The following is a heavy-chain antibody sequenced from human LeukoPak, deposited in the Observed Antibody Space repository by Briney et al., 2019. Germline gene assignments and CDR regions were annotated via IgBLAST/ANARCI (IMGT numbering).Heavy chain of an antibody. CDR1: GGSISSGSYY. CDR3: ARDLPGQYGFDI. D-gene: IGHD1-14*01. V-gene: IGHV4-61*02. J-gene: IGHJ3*02. Sequence: SETLSLTCIVSGGSISSGSYYWSWLRRPAGKGLEWIGRVFTSGSTDYNPSFKSRVTISVDTSKKQVSLRLSSVTAADTAVYYCARDLPGQYGFDIWGQGTMVTVSS. CDR2: VFTSGST.